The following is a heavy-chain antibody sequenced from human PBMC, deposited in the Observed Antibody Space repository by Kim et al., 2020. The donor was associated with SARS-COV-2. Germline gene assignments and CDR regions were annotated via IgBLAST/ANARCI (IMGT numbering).Heavy chain of an antibody. J-gene: IGHJ6*02. CDR3: ARDLWGVAGPDYYYYGMDV. V-gene: IGHV4-4*07. Sequence: SETLSLTCTVSGGSISSYYWSWIRQPAGKGLEWIGRIYTSGSTNYNPSLKSRVTMSVDTSKNQFSLKLSSVTAADTAVYYCARDLWGVAGPDYYYYGMDVWGQGTTVTVSS. D-gene: IGHD6-19*01. CDR2: IYTSGST. CDR1: GGSISSYY.